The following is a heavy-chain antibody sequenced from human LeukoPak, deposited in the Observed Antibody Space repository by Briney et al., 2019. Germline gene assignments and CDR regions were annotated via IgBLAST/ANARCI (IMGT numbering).Heavy chain of an antibody. CDR1: GFTVSSNY. CDR2: IYSGGST. Sequence: PGGSLRLSCAASGFTVSSNYMSWVRQAPGKGLEWVSVIYSGGSTYYADSVKGRFTISRDNSKNTLYLQMNSLRAEDTAVYYCAREKGPYYYYYMDVWGKGTTVTASS. J-gene: IGHJ6*03. CDR3: AREKGPYYYYYMDV. V-gene: IGHV3-53*01.